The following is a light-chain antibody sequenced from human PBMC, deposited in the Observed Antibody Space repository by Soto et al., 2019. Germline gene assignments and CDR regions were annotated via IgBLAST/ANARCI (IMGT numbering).Light chain of an antibody. J-gene: IGKJ1*01. CDR1: QSVSRSY. V-gene: IGKV3-20*01. CDR2: GAS. CDR3: QQYGSSPKT. Sequence: EIVFTQSPGNLSLSPGERATLSCRASQSVSRSYLAWYQQKPGQAPRLLIYGASSRDTGIPERVSGSGAGTDFTRTISRLEHEDFAVYACQQYGSSPKTFGQGTKVDIK.